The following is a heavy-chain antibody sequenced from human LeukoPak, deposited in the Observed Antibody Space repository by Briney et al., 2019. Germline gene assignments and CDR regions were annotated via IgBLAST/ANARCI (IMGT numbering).Heavy chain of an antibody. D-gene: IGHD3/OR15-3a*01. Sequence: GGSLRPSCAASGFTFSSYGMHWVRQAPGKGLEWVADISYDGSNNDYADSVKGRFTISRDNSKNTVYLQMNSLRAEDTAVYSCAKVYGGTGRTGAFHIWGQGTMVTVSS. V-gene: IGHV3-30*18. J-gene: IGHJ3*02. CDR1: GFTFSSYG. CDR3: AKVYGGTGRTGAFHI. CDR2: ISYDGSNN.